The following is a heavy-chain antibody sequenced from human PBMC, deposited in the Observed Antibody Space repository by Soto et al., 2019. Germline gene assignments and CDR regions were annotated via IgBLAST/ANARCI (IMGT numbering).Heavy chain of an antibody. D-gene: IGHD3-3*01. Sequence: GESLKISCTASGFTFGDYAMSWFRQAPGKGLEWVGFIRSKAYGGTTEYAASVKGRFTISRDDSKSIAYLQMNSLKTEDTAVYYCTRCLPGTIFGVLWGQGTLVTVSS. CDR2: IRSKAYGGTT. J-gene: IGHJ4*02. CDR1: GFTFGDYA. CDR3: TRCLPGTIFGVL. V-gene: IGHV3-49*03.